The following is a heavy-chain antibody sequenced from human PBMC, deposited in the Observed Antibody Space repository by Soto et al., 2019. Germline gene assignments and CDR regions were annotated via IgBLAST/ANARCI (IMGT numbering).Heavy chain of an antibody. J-gene: IGHJ6*02. D-gene: IGHD3-3*01. Sequence: NPSETLSLTCAVSGGSISSGGYSWSWIRQPPGKGLEWIGYIYHSGGTNYNPSLKSRVTISVDTSKNQFSLKLSSVTAADTAVYYCARGRAVPIFGVVIRTPTYGMDVWGQGTTVTVSS. CDR1: GGSISSGGYS. V-gene: IGHV4-30-2*01. CDR2: IYHSGGT. CDR3: ARGRAVPIFGVVIRTPTYGMDV.